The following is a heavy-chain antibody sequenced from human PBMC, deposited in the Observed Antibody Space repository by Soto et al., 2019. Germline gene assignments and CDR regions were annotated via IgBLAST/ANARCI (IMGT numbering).Heavy chain of an antibody. Sequence: PSETLSLTCAVDGGSVSGYYWTWIRQPPGKGLEWIGEINHSGSTNYNPSLKSRVTISVDTSKNQFSLKLNSVTAADTAIYYCARVSGWYVKWFDPWGQGALVTVSS. V-gene: IGHV4-34*01. CDR3: ARVSGWYVKWFDP. J-gene: IGHJ5*02. CDR2: INHSGST. CDR1: GGSVSGYY. D-gene: IGHD6-19*01.